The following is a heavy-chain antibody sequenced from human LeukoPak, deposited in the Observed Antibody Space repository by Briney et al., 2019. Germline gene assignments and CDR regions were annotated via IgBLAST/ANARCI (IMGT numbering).Heavy chain of an antibody. D-gene: IGHD2-2*01. CDR3: ARVGVVPAAIREQTTSYYYYMDV. CDR1: GGSISSGGYY. Sequence: PSETLSLTCTVSGGSISSGGYYWSWIRQPPGKGLEWIGYIYHSGSTYYNPSLKSRVTISVDRSKNQFSLKLSSVTAADTAVYYCARVGVVPAAIREQTTSYYYYMDVWGKGTTVTVSS. CDR2: IYHSGST. J-gene: IGHJ6*03. V-gene: IGHV4-30-2*01.